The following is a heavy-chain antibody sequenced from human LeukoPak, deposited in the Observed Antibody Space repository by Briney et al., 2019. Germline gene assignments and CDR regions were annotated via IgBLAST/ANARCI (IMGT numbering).Heavy chain of an antibody. CDR1: GFTFSTYA. J-gene: IGHJ4*02. D-gene: IGHD3-16*02. Sequence: GGSLRLSCAASGFTFSTYAMSWVRQAPGKGLEWVSGVNGNGGSTSYADSVKGRFTIFRDNSKNTVYLQMNSLRVEDTAVYYCAKSLYGGCDYWGQGTVVTVSS. V-gene: IGHV3-23*01. CDR2: VNGNGGST. CDR3: AKSLYGGCDY.